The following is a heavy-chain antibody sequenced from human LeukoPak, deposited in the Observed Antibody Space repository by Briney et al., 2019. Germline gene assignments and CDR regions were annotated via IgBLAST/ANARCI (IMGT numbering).Heavy chain of an antibody. CDR3: ARAPAGGWLQD. D-gene: IGHD5-18*01. Sequence: SETLSLTCVVYGGSFGGHYWSWIRQPPGKGLEWIGEINHSGGTNYNPSLKSRVTISLDTSKNQFSLKWSSVTAADTAVYYCARAPAGGWLQDWGQGTLVTVS. J-gene: IGHJ4*02. CDR1: GGSFGGHY. CDR2: INHSGGT. V-gene: IGHV4-34*01.